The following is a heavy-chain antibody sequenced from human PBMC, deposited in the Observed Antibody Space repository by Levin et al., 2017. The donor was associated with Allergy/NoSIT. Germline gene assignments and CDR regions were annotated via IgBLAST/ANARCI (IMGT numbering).Heavy chain of an antibody. J-gene: IGHJ1*01. Sequence: ASVKVSCKASGYTFTSYDINWVRQATGQGLEWMGWMNPNSGNTGYAQKFQGRVTMTRNTSISTAYMELSSLRSEDTAVYYCARGFRDSSWLTPEYFQHWGQGTLVTVSS. CDR2: MNPNSGNT. CDR1: GYTFTSYD. V-gene: IGHV1-8*01. CDR3: ARGFRDSSWLTPEYFQH. D-gene: IGHD6-13*01.